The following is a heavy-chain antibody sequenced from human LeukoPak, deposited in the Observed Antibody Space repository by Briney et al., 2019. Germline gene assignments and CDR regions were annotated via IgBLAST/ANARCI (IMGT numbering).Heavy chain of an antibody. J-gene: IGHJ6*02. Sequence: ASVKVSCKASGYTFTSYYMHWVRQAPGQGLEWMGIINPSGGSTSYAQKFQGRDTMTRDTSTSTVYMELSSLRSEDTAVYYCAREMATIVKDYYYYGMDVWGQGTTVTVSS. D-gene: IGHD5-24*01. V-gene: IGHV1-46*01. CDR3: AREMATIVKDYYYYGMDV. CDR2: INPSGGST. CDR1: GYTFTSYY.